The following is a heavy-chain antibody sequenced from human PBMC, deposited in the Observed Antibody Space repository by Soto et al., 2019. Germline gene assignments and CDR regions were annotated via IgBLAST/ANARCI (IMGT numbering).Heavy chain of an antibody. D-gene: IGHD3-10*01. CDR3: AREGITMVRGVISDYYGMDV. V-gene: IGHV3-33*01. CDR1: GFTFSSYG. CDR2: IWYDGSNK. Sequence: PGGSLELSCAASGFTFSSYGMHWVRQAPGKGLEWVAVIWYDGSNKYYADSVKGRFTISRDNSKNTLYLQMNSLRAEDTAVYYCAREGITMVRGVISDYYGMDVWGQGTTVTVSS. J-gene: IGHJ6*02.